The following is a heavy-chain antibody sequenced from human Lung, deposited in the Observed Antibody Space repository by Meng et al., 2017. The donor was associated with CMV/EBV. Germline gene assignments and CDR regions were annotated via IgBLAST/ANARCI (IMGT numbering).Heavy chain of an antibody. V-gene: IGHV4-34*01. CDR3: ARGGYCSSTSGYKLYRNWFDP. Sequence: LXCVVYGGSFSGYYWSSIRQPPGKELEWIGEINHCGSTNYNPSPKSRVTISVDTSKNQFSLKLSSVTAADAAVYYCARGGYCSSTSGYKLYRNWFDPWXQGTLVT. D-gene: IGHD2-2*02. CDR2: INHCGST. CDR1: GGSFSGYY. J-gene: IGHJ5*02.